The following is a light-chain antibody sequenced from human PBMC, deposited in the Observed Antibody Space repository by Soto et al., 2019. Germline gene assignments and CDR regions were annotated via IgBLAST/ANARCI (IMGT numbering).Light chain of an antibody. V-gene: IGLV1-44*01. CDR3: VAWDDSLNGYVV. CDR2: SNN. J-gene: IGLJ2*01. CDR1: SSNIGSNT. Sequence: QSVLTQPPSASGTPGQRVNISCSGSSSNIGSNTVNWYQQLPGTSPKLVIYSNNQRPSGVPDRFSGSKSGTSASLAISGLQSEDEADYYCVAWDDSLNGYVVFGGGTQLTVL.